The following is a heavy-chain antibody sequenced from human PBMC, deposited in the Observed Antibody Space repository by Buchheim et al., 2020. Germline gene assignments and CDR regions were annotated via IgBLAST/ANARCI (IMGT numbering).Heavy chain of an antibody. D-gene: IGHD6-13*01. CDR1: GFTFSSYW. J-gene: IGHJ4*02. V-gene: IGHV3-74*01. CDR2: INSDGSST. CDR3: ARDASSWDFDY. Sequence: EVQLVESGGGLVQPGGSLRLSCAASGFTFSSYWMHWVRQAPGKGLVWVSRINSDGSSTSYADSVKGRFTFPRANATNRLFLQMNSLRAEDTAVYYCARDASSWDFDYWGQGTL.